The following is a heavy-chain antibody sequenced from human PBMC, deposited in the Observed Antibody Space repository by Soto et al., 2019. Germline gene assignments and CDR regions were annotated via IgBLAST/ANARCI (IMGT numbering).Heavy chain of an antibody. J-gene: IGHJ6*02. CDR1: GGSISSSSYY. V-gene: IGHV4-39*01. CDR3: ARLKAGDSSGNYYYYYGMDV. Sequence: ETLSLTCTVSGGSISSSSYYWGWIRQPPGKGLEWIGSIYYSGSTYYNPSLKSRVTISVDTSKNQFSLKLSSVTAADTAVYYCARLKAGDSSGNYYYYYGMDVWGQGTTVTVSS. D-gene: IGHD3-22*01. CDR2: IYYSGST.